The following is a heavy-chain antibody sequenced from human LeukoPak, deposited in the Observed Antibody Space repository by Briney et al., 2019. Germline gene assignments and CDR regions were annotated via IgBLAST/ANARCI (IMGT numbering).Heavy chain of an antibody. CDR2: IKQDGSEK. CDR3: ARDNSYGYDY. Sequence: PGGSQRLSCAASGFTFSSYWMSWVRQAPGKGLEWVADIKQDGSEKNYVDSVKGRFTISRDNAKNSLYMQMNSLRAEDTALYYCARDNSYGYDYWGQGILVTVSS. D-gene: IGHD5-18*01. CDR1: GFTFSSYW. V-gene: IGHV3-7*03. J-gene: IGHJ4*02.